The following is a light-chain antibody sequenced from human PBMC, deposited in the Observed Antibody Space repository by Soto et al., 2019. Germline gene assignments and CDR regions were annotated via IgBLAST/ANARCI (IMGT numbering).Light chain of an antibody. V-gene: IGKV3-20*01. J-gene: IGKJ1*01. CDR3: QQYCDSPPT. CDR1: QSVSSNS. CDR2: GTS. Sequence: EIVLTQSPGTLSLSPGESATLSCRASQSVSSNSLAWYRRNPGQPPSLLIYGTSTRATDIPRRFSGSGSGTYLTLTITRLEPEDFAVYFCQQYCDSPPTFGQGTKVEVK.